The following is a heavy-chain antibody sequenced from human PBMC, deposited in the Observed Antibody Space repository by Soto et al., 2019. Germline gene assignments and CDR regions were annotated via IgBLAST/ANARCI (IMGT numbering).Heavy chain of an antibody. CDR1: GYTFTSYA. J-gene: IGHJ2*01. D-gene: IGHD6-6*01. CDR3: VRYYLAQLVPKWYFDL. V-gene: IGHV1-3*01. Sequence: GASVKVSCKASGYTFTSYAMHWVRQAPGQRLEWMGWINAGNGNTKYSQKFQGRITITRDTSASTAYMELSSLRSEDTAVYYCVRYYLAQLVPKWYFDLWGRGTLVTVSS. CDR2: INAGNGNT.